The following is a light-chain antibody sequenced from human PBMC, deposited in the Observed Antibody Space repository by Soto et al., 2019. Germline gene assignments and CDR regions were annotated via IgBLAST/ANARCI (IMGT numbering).Light chain of an antibody. J-gene: IGLJ3*02. CDR1: RTNIGAGYD. CDR3: QSYDSSLSGSRV. V-gene: IGLV1-40*01. CDR2: GNI. Sequence: QSVLTQPPSVSGAPGQRVTISCTGSRTNIGAGYDVHWYQQLPGTAPKLLIFGNINRPSGVPDRFSGSNSGTSASLAITGLQAEDEADYYCQSYDSSLSGSRVFGGGTKVTVL.